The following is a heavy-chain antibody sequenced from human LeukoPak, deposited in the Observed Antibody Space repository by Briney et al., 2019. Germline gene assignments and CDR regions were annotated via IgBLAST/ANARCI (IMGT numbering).Heavy chain of an antibody. J-gene: IGHJ4*02. Sequence: GTSLRLSCAASGFTFSSYAMYWVRQAPGKGLGWVALISYDGGDKYYAESMKGRITISRDNAENTLYLQMNNLRPDDTAFYFCVKEGVEYSYSYGDYWGQGTLVTVSS. V-gene: IGHV3-30*18. CDR3: VKEGVEYSYSYGDY. CDR2: ISYDGGDK. CDR1: GFTFSSYA. D-gene: IGHD3-16*01.